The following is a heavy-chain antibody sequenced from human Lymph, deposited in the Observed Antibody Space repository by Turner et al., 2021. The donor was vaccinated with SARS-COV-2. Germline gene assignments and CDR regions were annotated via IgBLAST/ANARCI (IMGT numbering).Heavy chain of an antibody. D-gene: IGHD6-6*01. Sequence: EVQLVESGGGLVQPGRSLRLSCAASGFTFDDYAMHWVRQAPGKGLEWFSGISWNSGSIGYAASVKGRSTISRDNAKNSLYLQMNSLRADDTAFYYCAKDRGGEQLVRLFDYWGQGTLVTVSS. J-gene: IGHJ4*02. CDR3: AKDRGGEQLVRLFDY. CDR2: ISWNSGSI. CDR1: GFTFDDYA. V-gene: IGHV3-9*01.